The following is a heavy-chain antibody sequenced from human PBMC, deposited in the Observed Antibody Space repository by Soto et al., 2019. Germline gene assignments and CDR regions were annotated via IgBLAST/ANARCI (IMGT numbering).Heavy chain of an antibody. Sequence: ASVKVSCKASGYTFTSYDINWVRQATGQGLEWMGWMNPNSGNTGYAQKFQGRVTMTRNTSISTAYMELSSLRSEDTAVYYCARMYYYDSSGYRRSDGMDVWGQGTTVTVS. D-gene: IGHD3-22*01. V-gene: IGHV1-8*01. CDR1: GYTFTSYD. CDR2: MNPNSGNT. J-gene: IGHJ6*02. CDR3: ARMYYYDSSGYRRSDGMDV.